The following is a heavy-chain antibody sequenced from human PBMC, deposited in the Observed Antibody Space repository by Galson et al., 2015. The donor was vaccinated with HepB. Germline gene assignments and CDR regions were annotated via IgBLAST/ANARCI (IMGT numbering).Heavy chain of an antibody. Sequence: SVKVSCKASGYTFTGYYMHWVRQAPGQGLEWMGWINPNSGGTNYAQKFQGRVTMTRDTSISTAYMELSRLRSDDTAVYYCARDVTSSGWYWGDNWFDPWGQGTLVTVSS. V-gene: IGHV1-2*02. CDR3: ARDVTSSGWYWGDNWFDP. CDR2: INPNSGGT. D-gene: IGHD6-19*01. J-gene: IGHJ5*02. CDR1: GYTFTGYY.